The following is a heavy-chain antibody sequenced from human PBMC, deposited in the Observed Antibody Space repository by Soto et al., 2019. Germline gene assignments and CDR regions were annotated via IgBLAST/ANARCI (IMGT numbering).Heavy chain of an antibody. CDR3: ARGVDYDFWSGYPIDAFDI. CDR1: GGSISSYY. CDR2: IYYSGST. V-gene: IGHV4-59*01. D-gene: IGHD3-3*01. J-gene: IGHJ3*02. Sequence: TSETLSLTCTVSGGSISSYYWSWIRQPPGKGLEWIGYIYYSGSTNYNPSLKSRVTISVDTSKNQLSLKLSSVTAADTAVYYCARGVDYDFWSGYPIDAFDIWGQGTMVTVSS.